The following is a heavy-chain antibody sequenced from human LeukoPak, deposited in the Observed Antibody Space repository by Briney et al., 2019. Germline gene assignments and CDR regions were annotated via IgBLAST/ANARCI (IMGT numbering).Heavy chain of an antibody. D-gene: IGHD2-2*01. Sequence: SEILSLTCTVSGGSISSYYWSWIRQPPGKGLEWIGYIYYSGSTNYNPSLKSRVTISVDTSKNQFSLKLSSVTAADTAVYYCARDAQYCSSTSCQPWYFDLWGRGTLVTVSS. J-gene: IGHJ2*01. CDR1: GGSISSYY. CDR3: ARDAQYCSSTSCQPWYFDL. V-gene: IGHV4-59*12. CDR2: IYYSGST.